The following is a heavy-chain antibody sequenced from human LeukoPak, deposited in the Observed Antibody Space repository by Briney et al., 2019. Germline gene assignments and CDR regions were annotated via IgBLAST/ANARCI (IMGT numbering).Heavy chain of an antibody. D-gene: IGHD6-13*01. Sequence: GGSLRLSCVASGFSFNTYWMSWVRQAPGKGLEWVANIKQDGSEKYYVDSVKGRFTISRDNAKNSVYLQMNRLRVEDTAVYYCARDRYSSSWYDLTYFDYWGQGTLVTVSS. CDR3: ARDRYSSSWYDLTYFDY. CDR2: IKQDGSEK. CDR1: GFSFNTYW. J-gene: IGHJ4*02. V-gene: IGHV3-7*01.